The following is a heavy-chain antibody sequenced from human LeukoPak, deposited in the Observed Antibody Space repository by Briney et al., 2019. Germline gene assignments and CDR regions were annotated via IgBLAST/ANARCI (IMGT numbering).Heavy chain of an antibody. CDR1: GGSFSGYY. CDR2: INHSGST. D-gene: IGHD4-4*01. V-gene: IGHV4-34*01. CDR3: AXXGSSNYDLDY. Sequence: SETLSLTCAVYGGSFSGYYWSWIRQPPGKGLEWIGEINHSGSTNYNPSLKSRVTISVDTSKNQFSLKLSSVTAADTAVYYCAXXGSSNYDLDYWGQGTLVTVSS. J-gene: IGHJ4*02.